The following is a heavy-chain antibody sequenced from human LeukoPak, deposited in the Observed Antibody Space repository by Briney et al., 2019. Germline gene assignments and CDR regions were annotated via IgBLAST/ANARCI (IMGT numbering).Heavy chain of an antibody. CDR1: GFTVSSNY. CDR2: IYSGGST. D-gene: IGHD3-22*01. J-gene: IGHJ5*02. Sequence: PGGSLRLPCAASGFTVSSNYMSWVRQAPGKGLEWVSVIYSGGSTYYADSVKGRFTISRDNSKNTLYLQMNSLRAEDTAVYYCARDHGSGDSSGYYANWFDPWGQGTLVTVSS. V-gene: IGHV3-53*01. CDR3: ARDHGSGDSSGYYANWFDP.